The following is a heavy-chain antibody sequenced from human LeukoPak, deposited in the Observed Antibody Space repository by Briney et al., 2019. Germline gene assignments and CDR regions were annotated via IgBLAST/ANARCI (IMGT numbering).Heavy chain of an antibody. D-gene: IGHD5-12*01. CDR2: IYYSGST. V-gene: IGHV4-61*05. CDR1: GGSISSSSYY. CDR3: ARYHSGYDDY. Sequence: SETLSLTCTVSGGSISSSSYYWGWIRQPPGKGLEWIGYIYYSGSTNYNPSLKSRVTISVDTSKNQFSLKLSSVTAADTALYYCARYHSGYDDYWGQGTLVTVSS. J-gene: IGHJ4*02.